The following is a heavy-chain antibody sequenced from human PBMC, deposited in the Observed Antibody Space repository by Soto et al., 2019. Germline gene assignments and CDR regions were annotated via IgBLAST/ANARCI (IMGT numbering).Heavy chain of an antibody. J-gene: IGHJ4*02. CDR1: GYTFTSYG. CDR2: ISAYNGNT. CDR3: ARDNRVDFWSGYYNY. V-gene: IGHV1-18*04. Sequence: ASVKVSCKASGYTFTSYGISWVRQAPGQGLEWMGWISAYNGNTNYAQKLQGRVTMTTDTSTSTAYMELRSLRSDDTAVYYCARDNRVDFWSGYYNYWGQGTLVTVSS. D-gene: IGHD3-3*01.